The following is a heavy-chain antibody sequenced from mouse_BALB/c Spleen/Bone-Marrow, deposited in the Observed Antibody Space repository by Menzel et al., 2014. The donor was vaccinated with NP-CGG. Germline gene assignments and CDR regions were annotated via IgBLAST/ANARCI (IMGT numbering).Heavy chain of an antibody. V-gene: IGHV1S81*02. D-gene: IGHD1-2*01. J-gene: IGHJ2*01. CDR2: INPNNGGT. Sequence: QVQLQQSGAELVKPGTSVKLSCKASGYTFTSHYIYWVKQRPGQGLKWIGEINPNNGGTNFNEKIKSKATLTVDKSSSTAYMQLSSLTSEDSAVYYCTRLSLLRGYFDYWGQGTTLTVSS. CDR1: GYTFTSHY. CDR3: TRLSLLRGYFDY.